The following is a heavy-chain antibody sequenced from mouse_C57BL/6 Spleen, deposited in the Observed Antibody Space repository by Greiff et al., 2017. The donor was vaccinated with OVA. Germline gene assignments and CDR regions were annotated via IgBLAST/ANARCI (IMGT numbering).Heavy chain of an antibody. CDR1: GYTFTSYW. D-gene: IGHD3-2*02. CDR3: ARPAQANYFDY. Sequence: QVQLQQPGAELVRPGSSVKLSCKASGYTFTSYWMHWVKQRPIQGLEWIGNIDPSDSETHCNQKFKDKATLTVDKSSSTAYMQLSSLTSEDSAVYYCARPAQANYFDYWGQGTTLTVSS. J-gene: IGHJ2*01. CDR2: IDPSDSET. V-gene: IGHV1-52*01.